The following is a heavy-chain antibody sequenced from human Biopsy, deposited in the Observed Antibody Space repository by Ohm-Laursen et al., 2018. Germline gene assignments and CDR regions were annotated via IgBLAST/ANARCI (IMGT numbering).Heavy chain of an antibody. CDR2: ISGYNGNT. CDR1: GYWFSRYA. V-gene: IGHV1-18*04. D-gene: IGHD3-10*01. CDR3: ARGSYYGSGSYDNRADAFDT. J-gene: IGHJ3*02. Sequence: ASVKVSCNASGYWFSRYAISWVRQAPGQGLEWMGWISGYNGNTNYAQKFQGRVAMTTDTSTSTAYMELRSLRSDDTAVYYCARGSYYGSGSYDNRADAFDTWGQGTRVTVSS.